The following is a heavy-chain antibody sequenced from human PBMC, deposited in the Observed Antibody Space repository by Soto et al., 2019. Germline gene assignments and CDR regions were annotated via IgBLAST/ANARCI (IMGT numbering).Heavy chain of an antibody. CDR3: ARDRAAMVTFDAFDI. D-gene: IGHD5-18*01. J-gene: IGHJ3*02. Sequence: PGGSLRLSCAASGFTFSSYGMHWVRQAPGKGLEYVSRISSDGGNTYYANSVKGRFTISRDNSKNTLYLQMGSLRTEDLAVYFCARDRAAMVTFDAFDIWGQGTMVTVSS. V-gene: IGHV3-64*01. CDR2: ISSDGGNT. CDR1: GFTFSSYG.